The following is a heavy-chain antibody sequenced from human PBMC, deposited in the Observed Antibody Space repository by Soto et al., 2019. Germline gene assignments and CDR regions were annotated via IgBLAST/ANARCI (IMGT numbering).Heavy chain of an antibody. J-gene: IGHJ3*02. CDR1: GGSISSSSYY. CDR2: IYYSGST. D-gene: IGHD2-2*01. Sequence: SETLSLTCTVSGGSISSSSYYWGWIRQPPGKGLEWIGSIYYSGSTYYNPSLKSRVTISVDTSKNQFSLKLSSVTAADTAVYYCARRIVVVPAAAEAFDIWGQGTMVTVSS. V-gene: IGHV4-39*01. CDR3: ARRIVVVPAAAEAFDI.